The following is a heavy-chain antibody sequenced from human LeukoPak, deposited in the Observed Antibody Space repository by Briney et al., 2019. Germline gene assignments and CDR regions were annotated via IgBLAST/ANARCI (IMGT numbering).Heavy chain of an antibody. CDR1: GFTFSSYW. Sequence: PGGSLRLSCAASGFTFSSYWMSWVRQAPGKGLEWVANIKQDGSEKYCVDSVKGRFTISRDNAKNSLYLQMNSLRAEDTAVYYCARGQTYYYDSSGYYSYYFDYWGQGTLVTVSS. CDR2: IKQDGSEK. J-gene: IGHJ4*02. CDR3: ARGQTYYYDSSGYYSYYFDY. V-gene: IGHV3-7*01. D-gene: IGHD3-22*01.